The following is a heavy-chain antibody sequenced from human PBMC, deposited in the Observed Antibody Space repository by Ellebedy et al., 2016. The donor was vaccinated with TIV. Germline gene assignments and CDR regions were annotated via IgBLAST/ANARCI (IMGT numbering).Heavy chain of an antibody. D-gene: IGHD2-2*01. V-gene: IGHV1-69*06. CDR2: IIPIFGTA. CDR1: GGTFSSYA. CDR3: ARGDYCSSTSCCFDY. Sequence: SVKVSXXASGGTFSSYAISWVRQAPGQGLEWMGGIIPIFGTANYAQKFQGRVTITADKSTSTAYMELSSLRSEDTAVYYCARGDYCSSTSCCFDYWGQGTLVTVSS. J-gene: IGHJ4*02.